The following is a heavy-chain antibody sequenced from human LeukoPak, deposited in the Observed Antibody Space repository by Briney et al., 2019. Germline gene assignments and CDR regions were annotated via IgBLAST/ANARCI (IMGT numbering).Heavy chain of an antibody. CDR2: ISWNSGSI. CDR1: GFTFDDYA. D-gene: IGHD6-19*01. CDR3: AKGRGYSSGYSGFDY. Sequence: GRSLRLSCAASGFTFDDYAMHWVRQAPGKGLEWVSGISWNSGSIVYADSVKGRFTISRDNAKNSLYLQMNSLRAEGTALYYCAKGRGYSSGYSGFDYWGQGTLVTVSS. V-gene: IGHV3-9*01. J-gene: IGHJ4*02.